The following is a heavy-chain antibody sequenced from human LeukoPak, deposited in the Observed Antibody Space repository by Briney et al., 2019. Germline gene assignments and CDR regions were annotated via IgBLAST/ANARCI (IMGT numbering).Heavy chain of an antibody. CDR1: GFTFSDYY. V-gene: IGHV3-11*04. D-gene: IGHD3-10*01. CDR2: ISSSGSTI. CDR3: ARDLREGSLWGPRTVYYGSGIKFLFDY. Sequence: MTGGSLRLSCAASGFTFSDYYMSWIRQAPGKGLEWVSYISSSGSTIYYADSVKGRFTISRDNSKNTLYLQMNSLRAEDTAVYYCARDLREGSLWGPRTVYYGSGIKFLFDYWGQGTLVTVSS. J-gene: IGHJ4*02.